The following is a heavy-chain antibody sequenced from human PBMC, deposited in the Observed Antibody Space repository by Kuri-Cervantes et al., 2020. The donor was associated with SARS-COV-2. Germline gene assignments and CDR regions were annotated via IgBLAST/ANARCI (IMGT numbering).Heavy chain of an antibody. CDR3: ARDLGTFSSGWFYMDV. CDR1: GFSFSSNW. CDR2: VSSGGTSV. J-gene: IGHJ6*03. D-gene: IGHD6-19*01. V-gene: IGHV3-21*01. Sequence: GGSLRLSCAASGFSFSSNWMTWVRQAPGKGLEWVSSVSSGGTSVYYADSLEGRFTISRDNAKSSLYLEMNSLRAEDTAMYYCARDLGTFSSGWFYMDVWGKGATVTVSS.